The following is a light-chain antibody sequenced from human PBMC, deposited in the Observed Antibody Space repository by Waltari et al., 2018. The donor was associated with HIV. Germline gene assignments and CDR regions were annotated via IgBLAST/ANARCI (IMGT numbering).Light chain of an antibody. V-gene: IGLV2-8*01. CDR3: SSYAGNNYFV. J-gene: IGLJ1*01. CDR1: SSDVGGYNY. CDR2: EVS. Sequence: QSALTQPPSASGSPGQSVTISCTGTSSDVGGYNYVSWYQQHPGKAPKLIIYEVSKRPSGVPDRCSGSKSGNTASLTVSGLQADDEADYYCSSYAGNNYFVFGTGTKVTVL.